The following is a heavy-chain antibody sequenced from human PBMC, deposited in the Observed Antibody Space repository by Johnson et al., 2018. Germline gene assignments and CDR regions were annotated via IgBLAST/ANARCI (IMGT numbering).Heavy chain of an antibody. CDR2: IYSGGST. J-gene: IGHJ1*01. CDR3: AKDLPYYYDISRVIFHH. Sequence: VQLVESGGGLVQXGGSLRLXCAASGFTVSSNYMSWVRQAPGQGLEWVSGIYSGGSTYYAASVRGRFTISRANSKNTLYLQMNSLRAEDTAVYYCAKDLPYYYDISRVIFHHWGQGTLVTVSS. CDR1: GFTVSSNY. D-gene: IGHD3-22*01. V-gene: IGHV3-66*01.